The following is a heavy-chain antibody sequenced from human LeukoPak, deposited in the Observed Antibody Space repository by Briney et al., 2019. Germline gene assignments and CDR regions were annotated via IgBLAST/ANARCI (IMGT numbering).Heavy chain of an antibody. CDR2: ISYDGRNK. J-gene: IGHJ4*02. CDR1: GFTSSSYG. V-gene: IGHV3-30*03. CDR3: ASHWAQQVVSDY. Sequence: GRSLRLSCAASGFTSSSYGMHWVRQAPGKGLEWVAVISYDGRNKYYADSVKGRFTVSRDNSKNTLYLQMNSLRAEDTAVYYCASHWAQQVVSDYWGQGTLVTVSS. D-gene: IGHD6-13*01.